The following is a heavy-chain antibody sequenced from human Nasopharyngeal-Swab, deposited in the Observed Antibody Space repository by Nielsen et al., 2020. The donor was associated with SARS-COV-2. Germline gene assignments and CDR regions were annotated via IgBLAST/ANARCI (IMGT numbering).Heavy chain of an antibody. CDR3: ARGTVYYYDSSGYYYYYYYGMDV. CDR2: INHSGST. J-gene: IGHJ6*02. D-gene: IGHD3-22*01. Sequence: IRQPPGKGLEWIGEINHSGSTNYNPSLKGRVTISVDTSKNQFSLKLSSVTAADTAVYYCARGTVYYYDSSGYYYYYYYGMDVWGQGTTVTVSS. V-gene: IGHV4-34*01.